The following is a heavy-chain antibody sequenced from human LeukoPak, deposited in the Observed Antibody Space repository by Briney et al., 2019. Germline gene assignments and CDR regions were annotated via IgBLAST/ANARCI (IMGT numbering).Heavy chain of an antibody. CDR1: GGSTSSDH. D-gene: IGHD3-3*01. CDR3: ARIITYYDFSCWFDP. J-gene: IGHJ5*02. V-gene: IGHV4-59*05. Sequence: SETLSLTCTVSGGSTSSDHWSWIRQPPGKGLEWIGSIYYSGRTYYNPSLKSRVTISVDTSKNQFSLKLSSVTAADTAVYYCARIITYYDFSCWFDPWGQGTLVTVSS. CDR2: IYYSGRT.